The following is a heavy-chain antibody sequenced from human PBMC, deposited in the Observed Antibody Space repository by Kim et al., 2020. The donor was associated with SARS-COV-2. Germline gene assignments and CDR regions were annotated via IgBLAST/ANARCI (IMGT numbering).Heavy chain of an antibody. CDR1: GGSISSSSYY. CDR2: IYYSGST. V-gene: IGHV4-39*01. J-gene: IGHJ4*02. CDR3: ARHRPAAAGTCDY. D-gene: IGHD6-13*01. Sequence: SETLSLTCTVSGGSISSSSYYWGWIRQPPGKGLEWIGSIYYSGSTYYNPSLKSRVTISVDTSKNQFSLKLSSVTAADTAVYYCARHRPAAAGTCDYWGQGTLVTVSS.